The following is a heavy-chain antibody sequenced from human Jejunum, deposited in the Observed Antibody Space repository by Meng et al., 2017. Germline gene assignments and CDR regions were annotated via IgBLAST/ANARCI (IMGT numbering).Heavy chain of an antibody. J-gene: IGHJ4*02. CDR1: GGSISSYY. D-gene: IGHD5-24*01. CDR2: IYYTGDT. Sequence: GSLRLSCTVSGGSISSYYWRWIRQPPGKRPEYIGCIYYTGDTNYNPSLESRVSISIDTSKNQFSLRLNSVTAADTAIYYCARLRNGNNYEIDYWGQGTLVTVSS. V-gene: IGHV4-59*01. CDR3: ARLRNGNNYEIDY.